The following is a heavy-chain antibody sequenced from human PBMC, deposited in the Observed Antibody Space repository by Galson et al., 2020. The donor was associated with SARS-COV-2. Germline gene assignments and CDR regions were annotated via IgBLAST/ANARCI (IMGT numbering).Heavy chain of an antibody. CDR2: FVPQYGET. J-gene: IGHJ3*02. V-gene: IGHV1-24*01. Sequence: ASVKVSCKLSGHTLTELSMHWVRQAPGKGLEWLGSFVPQYGETIYAQKFQGRVTMTEDTSTETAYLELSSLRSDDTAVYYCATWGVVVITYAFDIWSQGTMVTVSS. CDR1: GHTLTELS. CDR3: ATWGVVVITYAFDI. D-gene: IGHD3-22*01.